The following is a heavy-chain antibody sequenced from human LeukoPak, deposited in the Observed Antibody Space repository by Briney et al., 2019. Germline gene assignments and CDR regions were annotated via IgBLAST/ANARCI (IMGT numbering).Heavy chain of an antibody. CDR1: GYTFTSYY. CDR3: AREMAVAAQSTQYYYYYMDV. J-gene: IGHJ6*03. Sequence: ASVKVSCKASGYTFTSYYMHWVRQAPGQGLEWMGIINPSGGSTSYAQKFQGRVTMTRDMSTNTVYMELSSLRSEDTAVYYCAREMAVAAQSTQYYYYYMDVWGKGTTVTVSS. D-gene: IGHD6-19*01. V-gene: IGHV1-46*01. CDR2: INPSGGST.